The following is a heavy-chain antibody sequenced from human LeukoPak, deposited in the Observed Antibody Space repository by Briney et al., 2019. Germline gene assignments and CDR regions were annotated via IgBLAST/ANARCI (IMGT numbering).Heavy chain of an antibody. V-gene: IGHV1-8*01. J-gene: IGHJ6*03. CDR3: AKDSRHYDSSGYYYGYSYNYYMDV. CDR1: GYTFTSYD. Sequence: ASVKVSCKASGYTFTSYDINWVRQATGQGLEWMGWMNPNSGNTGYAQKFQGRVTMTKNTSISTAYMELSSLRAEDTAVYYCAKDSRHYDSSGYYYGYSYNYYMDVWGKGTTVTISS. CDR2: MNPNSGNT. D-gene: IGHD3-22*01.